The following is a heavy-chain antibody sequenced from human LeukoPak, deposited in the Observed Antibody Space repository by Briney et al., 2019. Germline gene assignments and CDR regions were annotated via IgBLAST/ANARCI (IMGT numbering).Heavy chain of an antibody. J-gene: IGHJ4*02. CDR3: MRGGGY. D-gene: IGHD3-10*01. Sequence: GGSLRLSCAASGLTLSNAWMSWVRQAPGKGLEWVGRIKSKNDGGTTDYAAPVKGRFTISRDDSKNTLYLQKNSLKTEDTAVYYCMRGGGYWGQGTLVTVSS. CDR1: GLTLSNAW. V-gene: IGHV3-15*01. CDR2: IKSKNDGGTT.